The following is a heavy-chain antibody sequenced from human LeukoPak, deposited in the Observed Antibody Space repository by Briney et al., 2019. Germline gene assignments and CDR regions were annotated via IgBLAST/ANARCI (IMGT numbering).Heavy chain of an antibody. CDR1: GYTFTGYY. CDR3: ARFLPTPSY. D-gene: IGHD3-3*01. V-gene: IGHV1-2*02. Sequence: ASVKVSCKASGYTFTGYYMHWVRQAPGQGLEWMGWINPDSGDTNSAQNFQGRVTLTRDTSISTAYMELNSLRSDDTAVYYCARFLPTPSYWGQGTLVTVSS. J-gene: IGHJ4*02. CDR2: INPDSGDT.